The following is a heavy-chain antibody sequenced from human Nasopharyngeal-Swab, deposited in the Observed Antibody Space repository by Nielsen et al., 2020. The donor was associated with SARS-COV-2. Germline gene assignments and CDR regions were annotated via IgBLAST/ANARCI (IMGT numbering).Heavy chain of an antibody. V-gene: IGHV1-69*13. CDR2: IIPIFGTA. CDR3: ARDRNFVVVVAATLSDNYGMDV. D-gene: IGHD2-15*01. J-gene: IGHJ6*02. Sequence: SVKVSCKASGGTFSSYAISWVRQAPGQGLEWMGGIIPIFGTANYAQKFQGRVTITADESTSTAYMELSSLRSEDTAVYYCARDRNFVVVVAATLSDNYGMDVWGQGTTVTVSS. CDR1: GGTFSSYA.